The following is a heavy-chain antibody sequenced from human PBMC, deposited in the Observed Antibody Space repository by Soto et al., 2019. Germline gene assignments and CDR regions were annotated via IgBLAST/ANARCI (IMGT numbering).Heavy chain of an antibody. CDR1: GGSFSGYY. CDR2: INHSGST. CDR3: AHRAYSSSWRGSYYMDV. V-gene: IGHV4-34*01. J-gene: IGHJ6*03. D-gene: IGHD6-13*01. Sequence: SETLSLTCAVYGGSFSGYYWSWIRQPPGKGLEWIGEINHSGSTNYNPSLKSRVTISVDTFKNQFSLKLSSVTAADTAVYYCAHRAYSSSWRGSYYMDVWGKGTTVTVSS.